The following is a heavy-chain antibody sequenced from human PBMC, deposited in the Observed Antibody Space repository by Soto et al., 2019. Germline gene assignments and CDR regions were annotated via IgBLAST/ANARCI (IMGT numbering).Heavy chain of an antibody. CDR3: ARGVRRFLEWLSHRGQYYGMDV. CDR1: GGSFSGYY. V-gene: IGHV4-34*01. D-gene: IGHD3-3*01. CDR2: INHSGST. J-gene: IGHJ6*02. Sequence: SETLSLTCAVYGGSFSGYYWSWIRQPPGKGLEWIGEINHSGSTNYNPSLKSRVTISVDTSKNQFSLKLSSVTAADTAVYYCARGVRRFLEWLSHRGQYYGMDVWGQGTTVTVSS.